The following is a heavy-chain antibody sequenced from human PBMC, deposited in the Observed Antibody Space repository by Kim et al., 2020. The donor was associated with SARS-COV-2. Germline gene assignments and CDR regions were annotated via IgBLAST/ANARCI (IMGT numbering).Heavy chain of an antibody. CDR2: ISGSGGST. V-gene: IGHV3-23*01. CDR1: GFTFSSYA. Sequence: GGSLRLSCAASGFTFSSYAMSWVRQAPGKGLEWVSAISGSGGSTYYADSVKGRFTISRDNSKNTLYLQMNSLRAEDTAVYYCAKGHDYGGNSFRGNWYFDYWGQGTLVTVSS. J-gene: IGHJ4*02. CDR3: AKGHDYGGNSFRGNWYFDY. D-gene: IGHD4-17*01.